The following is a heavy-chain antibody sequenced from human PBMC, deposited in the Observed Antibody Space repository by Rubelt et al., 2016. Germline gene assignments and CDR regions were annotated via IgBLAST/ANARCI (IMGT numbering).Heavy chain of an antibody. J-gene: IGHJ3*02. CDR3: AKEPYDSSGYSDAFDI. CDR2: IRYDGSNK. CDR1: GFTFSSYG. Sequence: CAASGFTFSSYGMHWVRQAPGKGLEWVAFIRYDGSNKYYADSVKGRFTISRDNSKNTLYLQMNSLRAEETAVYYCAKEPYDSSGYSDAFDIWGQGTTVTFSS. V-gene: IGHV3-30*02. D-gene: IGHD3-22*01.